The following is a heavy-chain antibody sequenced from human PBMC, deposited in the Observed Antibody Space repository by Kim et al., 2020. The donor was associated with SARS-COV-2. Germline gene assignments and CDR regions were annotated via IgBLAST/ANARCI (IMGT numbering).Heavy chain of an antibody. J-gene: IGHJ6*02. Sequence: GGSLRLSCAASGFTFSSYAMHWVRQAPGKGLEWVAVISYDGSNKYYADSVKGRFTISRDNSKNTLYLQMNSLRAEDTAVYYCARDTSGNYYYGMDVWGQGATVNVSS. V-gene: IGHV3-30*04. CDR3: ARDTSGNYYYGMDV. D-gene: IGHD3-10*01. CDR1: GFTFSSYA. CDR2: ISYDGSNK.